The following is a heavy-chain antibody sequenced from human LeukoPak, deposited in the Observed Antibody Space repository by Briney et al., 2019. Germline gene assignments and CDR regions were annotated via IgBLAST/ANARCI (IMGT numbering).Heavy chain of an antibody. CDR3: ARDKSAGADTGSSFYY. V-gene: IGHV3-7*03. D-gene: IGHD3-10*01. CDR2: IKPDGSAE. CDR1: GFTFSSYW. Sequence: GGSLRLSCAASGFTFSSYWMSWARHAPGRGLDWVANIKPDGSAEYYAASVKGRFTISRDNAKSSLYLQVNSLRAEDTAVYFCARDKSAGADTGSSFYYWGQGALVTVSS. J-gene: IGHJ4*02.